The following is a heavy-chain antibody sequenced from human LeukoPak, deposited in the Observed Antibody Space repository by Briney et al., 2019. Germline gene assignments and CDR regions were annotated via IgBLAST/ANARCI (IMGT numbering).Heavy chain of an antibody. CDR3: TTDTSFGGLVAFDI. CDR1: GFTFSNAW. V-gene: IGHV3-15*01. J-gene: IGHJ3*02. CDR2: IKSKTDGGTT. D-gene: IGHD3-10*01. Sequence: GGSLRLSCAASGFTFSNAWMSWVRQAPGKGLEWVGRIKSKTDGGTTDYAAPVKGRFTISRDDSKNTLYLQMNSLKAEDTAVYYCTTDTSFGGLVAFDIWGQGTMVTVSS.